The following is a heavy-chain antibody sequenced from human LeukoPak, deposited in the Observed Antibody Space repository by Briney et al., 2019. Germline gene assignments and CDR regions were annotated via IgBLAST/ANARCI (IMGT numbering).Heavy chain of an antibody. CDR1: GYTFTSNY. D-gene: IGHD3-22*01. CDR2: IYPRDGST. J-gene: IGHJ4*02. V-gene: IGHV1-46*01. CDR3: ARVREPDYYDSSGYYGGFDY. Sequence: ASVKVSCKASGYTFTSNYIHWVRQAPGQGLEWMGMIYPRDGSTSYAQKFQGRVTVTRDTSTSTVHMELSGLRSEDTAVYYCARVREPDYYDSSGYYGGFDYWGQGTLVTVSS.